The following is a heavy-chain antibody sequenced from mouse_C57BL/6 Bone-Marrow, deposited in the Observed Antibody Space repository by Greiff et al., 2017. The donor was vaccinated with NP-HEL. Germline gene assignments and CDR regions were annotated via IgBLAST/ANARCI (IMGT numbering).Heavy chain of an antibody. V-gene: IGHV1-76*01. J-gene: IGHJ2*01. Sequence: VKLQQSGAELVRPGASVKLSCKASGYTFTDYYINWVKQRPGQGLEWIARIYPGSGNPYYNEKFKGKATLTAEKSSSTAYMQLSSLTSEDSAVYFCARSRDWDDLDYWGQGTTLTVSS. CDR1: GYTFTDYY. CDR2: IYPGSGNP. CDR3: ARSRDWDDLDY. D-gene: IGHD4-1*01.